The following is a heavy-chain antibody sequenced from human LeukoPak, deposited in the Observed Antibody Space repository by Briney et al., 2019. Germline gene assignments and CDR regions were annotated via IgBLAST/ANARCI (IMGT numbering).Heavy chain of an antibody. D-gene: IGHD6-19*01. Sequence: GGSLRLSCAASGFTFSSYAMHWVRQAPGKGRGWVAVISYDGSNKYYADSVKGRFTISRDNSKNTLYLQMNSLRAEDTAVYYCASSPIAVAGLGYWGQGTLVTVSS. CDR1: GFTFSSYA. CDR2: ISYDGSNK. V-gene: IGHV3-30-3*01. CDR3: ASSPIAVAGLGY. J-gene: IGHJ4*02.